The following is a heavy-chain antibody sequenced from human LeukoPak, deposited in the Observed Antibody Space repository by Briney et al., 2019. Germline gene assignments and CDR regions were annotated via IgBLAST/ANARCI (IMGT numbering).Heavy chain of an antibody. J-gene: IGHJ4*02. CDR3: ARDMGAYCGGDCQYPFDY. Sequence: ASVKVSCKASGYTFTSYGISWVRQAPGQGLEWMGWISAYNGNTNYAQKLQGRVTMTTDTSTSTAYMELRSLRSDDTAVYYCARDMGAYCGGDCQYPFDYWGQGTLVTLSS. V-gene: IGHV1-18*01. CDR1: GYTFTSYG. D-gene: IGHD2-21*02. CDR2: ISAYNGNT.